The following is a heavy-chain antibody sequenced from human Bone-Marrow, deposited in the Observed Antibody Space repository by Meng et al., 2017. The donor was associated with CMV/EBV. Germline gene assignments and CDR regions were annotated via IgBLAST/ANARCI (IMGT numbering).Heavy chain of an antibody. CDR2: TYYSGST. V-gene: IGHV4-39*01. Sequence: SESMSLTCTVSGGSISSSSYYWGWIRQPPGKGLEWIGSTYYSGSTYYNPSLKSRVTISVDTSKNRFSLKLSSVTAADTAVYYCARHGVMADPPPYDYWGQGTLVTVSS. J-gene: IGHJ4*02. CDR3: ARHGVMADPPPYDY. CDR1: GGSISSSSYY. D-gene: IGHD2-8*01.